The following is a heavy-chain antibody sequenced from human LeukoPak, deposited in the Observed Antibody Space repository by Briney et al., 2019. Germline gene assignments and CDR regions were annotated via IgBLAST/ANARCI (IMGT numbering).Heavy chain of an antibody. D-gene: IGHD3-22*01. CDR1: GFTFSSYA. Sequence: GGSLRLSCAASGFTFSSYAMHWVRQAPGKGLEWVAVISYDGSNKYYADSVKGRFTISRDNSKNTLYLQMSRLRAEDTAAYYCTKLRGSSDYYGTFDYWGQGTLVTVSS. V-gene: IGHV3-30*04. CDR2: ISYDGSNK. CDR3: TKLRGSSDYYGTFDY. J-gene: IGHJ4*02.